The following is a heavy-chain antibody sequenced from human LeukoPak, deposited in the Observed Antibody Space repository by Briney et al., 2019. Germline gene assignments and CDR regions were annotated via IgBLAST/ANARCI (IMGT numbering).Heavy chain of an antibody. CDR3: ARHRSGSYWLYYYGMDV. CDR1: GGSISSYY. CDR2: IYYSGST. D-gene: IGHD1-26*01. V-gene: IGHV4-59*08. J-gene: IGHJ6*02. Sequence: SETLSLTCTVSGGSISSYYWSWIRQPPGKGLEWIGYIYYSGSTNYKPSLKSRVTISVDTSKNQFSLKLSSVTAADTAVYYCARHRSGSYWLYYYGMDVWGQGTTVTVSS.